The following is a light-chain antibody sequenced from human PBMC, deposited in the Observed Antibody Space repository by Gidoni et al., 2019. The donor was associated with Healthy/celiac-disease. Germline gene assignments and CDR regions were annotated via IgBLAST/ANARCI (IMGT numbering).Light chain of an antibody. CDR1: SSDVGGYNY. J-gene: IGLJ2*01. V-gene: IGLV2-14*01. CDR3: SSYTSSSTLVV. CDR2: DVS. Sequence: SSLTQPASVSGSPGQSITISGTGTSSDVGGYNYVSWYQKHPGKAPKLMIYDVSNRPSGGSNRFSGAKSGNTASLTSSGLQAEDEADYYCSSYTSSSTLVVFGGGTKLTVL.